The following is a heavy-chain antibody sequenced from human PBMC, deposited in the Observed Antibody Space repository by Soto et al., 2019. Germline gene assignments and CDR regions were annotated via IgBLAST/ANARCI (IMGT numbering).Heavy chain of an antibody. CDR3: ARDWITMVLSPSERYYYYGMDV. J-gene: IGHJ6*02. Sequence: GGSLRLSCAASGFTFSSYWMHWVRQAPGKGLVWVSRINSDGSSTSYADSVKGRFTISRDNAKNTLYLQMNSLRAEDTAVYYCARDWITMVLSPSERYYYYGMDVWGQGTTVTVSS. CDR2: INSDGSST. CDR1: GFTFSSYW. V-gene: IGHV3-74*01. D-gene: IGHD3-10*01.